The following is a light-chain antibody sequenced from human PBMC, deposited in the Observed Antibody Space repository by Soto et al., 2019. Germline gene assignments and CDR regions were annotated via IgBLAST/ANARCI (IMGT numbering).Light chain of an antibody. CDR2: GAS. CDR1: QSVSSN. Sequence: EIVMTQSPATRSVSPGEGASGCGRRSQSVSSNLAWYQQKPGQAPRLLIYGASTRATGIPARFSGSGSGTEFTLTISSLQSEDFAVYYCQQYNNWPTWTFGQGTKVDIK. V-gene: IGKV3-15*01. CDR3: QQYNNWPTWT. J-gene: IGKJ1*01.